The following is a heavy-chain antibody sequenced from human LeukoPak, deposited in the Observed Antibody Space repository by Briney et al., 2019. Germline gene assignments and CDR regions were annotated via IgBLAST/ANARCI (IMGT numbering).Heavy chain of an antibody. CDR2: ISGSGGST. CDR3: AKDGASSWHNY. V-gene: IGHV3-23*01. J-gene: IGHJ4*02. Sequence: GGSLRLSCAASGFTFSSYAMSWVRRAPGKGLEWVSAISGSGGSTYYADSVKGRFTISRDNSKNTLYLQMNSLRAEDTAVYYCAKDGASSWHNYWGQGTLVTVSS. D-gene: IGHD6-13*01. CDR1: GFTFSSYA.